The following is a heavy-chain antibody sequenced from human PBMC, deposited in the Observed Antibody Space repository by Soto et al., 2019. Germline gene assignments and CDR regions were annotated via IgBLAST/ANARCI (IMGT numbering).Heavy chain of an antibody. CDR3: ARSTVTVTPYYSDY. D-gene: IGHD4-17*01. CDR1: GFTFSDHY. Sequence: EVQLVESGGGLVQPGGSLRLSCAASGFTFSDHYMDWVRQAPGRELEWVGRIRNKANSYTTEYAASVKGRFSISRDDSKNSLYLQMNSLKTEDTAVYYCARSTVTVTPYYSDYWGQGTLVTVSS. J-gene: IGHJ4*02. CDR2: IRNKANSYTT. V-gene: IGHV3-72*01.